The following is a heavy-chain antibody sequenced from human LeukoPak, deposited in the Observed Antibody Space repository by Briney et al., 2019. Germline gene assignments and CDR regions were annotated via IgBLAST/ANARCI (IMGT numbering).Heavy chain of an antibody. Sequence: PSETLSLTCTVSGGSISSYYWSWIRQPAGKGLEWIGRIYTSGSTNYNPSLKSRVTMSVDTSKNQFSLKLSSVTAADTAVYYCARTRYYYNSRGYGAPYYFDYWGQGTLVTVSS. J-gene: IGHJ4*02. CDR3: ARTRYYYNSRGYGAPYYFDY. CDR2: IYTSGST. CDR1: GGSISSYY. D-gene: IGHD3-10*01. V-gene: IGHV4-4*07.